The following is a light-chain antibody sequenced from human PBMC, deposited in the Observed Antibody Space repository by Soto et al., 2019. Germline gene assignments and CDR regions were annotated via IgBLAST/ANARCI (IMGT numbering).Light chain of an antibody. V-gene: IGLV1-51*02. Sequence: QSVLTQPPSVSGAPGQRVTISCTGSSSNIGAGYDVHWYQQLPGTAPKLLIYENNKRPSGIPDRFSGSKSGTSATLGITGLQTGDEADYYCGTWDSSLSAVFGTGTKVTVL. CDR2: ENN. CDR3: GTWDSSLSAV. CDR1: SSNIGAGYD. J-gene: IGLJ1*01.